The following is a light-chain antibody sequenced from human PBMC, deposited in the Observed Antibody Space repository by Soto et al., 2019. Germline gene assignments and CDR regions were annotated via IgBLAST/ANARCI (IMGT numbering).Light chain of an antibody. J-gene: IGKJ5*01. CDR2: DAS. Sequence: EIQLTQSPSFLSASIGDRVTITCRASQDFSNFLAWYQQKPGRAPKLLMYDASTLQSGVPSRFSGSGSGTEFTLTISSLQPEDVATYYCQQASSFPPTFGQGTRLEIK. CDR1: QDFSNF. V-gene: IGKV1-9*01. CDR3: QQASSFPPT.